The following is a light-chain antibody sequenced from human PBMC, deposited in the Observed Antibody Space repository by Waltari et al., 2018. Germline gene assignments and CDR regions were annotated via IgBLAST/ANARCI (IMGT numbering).Light chain of an antibody. Sequence: VVMPQYPLSLPVTLGQPASISCSSSQGLVHSDRHTDLNLFHQRPGQSPRRLSYRVSNRDSGVPDSFSGIESGTDVTLRSDRGESEDVVVYYCMQWTHLPFIFGQGTRLEI. J-gene: IGKJ5*01. CDR3: MQWTHLPFI. V-gene: IGKV2-30*02. CDR1: QGLVHSDRHTD. CDR2: RVS.